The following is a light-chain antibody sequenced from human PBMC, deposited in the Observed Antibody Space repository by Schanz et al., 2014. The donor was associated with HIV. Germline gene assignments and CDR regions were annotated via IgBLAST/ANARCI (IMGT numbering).Light chain of an antibody. Sequence: QSVLTQPPSMSAAPGQRVTISCAGSAFNIGQNYVSWFQQFPGTAPKLLIYVNHQRPSDIPDRFSGSQTGTSATLAINGLQTGDEADYFCATWDSTLFGVVFGGGTKLTVL. CDR1: AFNIGQNY. CDR3: ATWDSTLFGVV. V-gene: IGLV1-51*01. J-gene: IGLJ2*01. CDR2: VNH.